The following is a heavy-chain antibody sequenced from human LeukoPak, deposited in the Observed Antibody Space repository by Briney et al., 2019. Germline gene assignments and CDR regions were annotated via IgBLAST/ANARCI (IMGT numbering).Heavy chain of an antibody. CDR3: ARVPGYFEGREPFDY. J-gene: IGHJ4*02. V-gene: IGHV3-74*01. D-gene: IGHD3-9*01. Sequence: GGSLRLSCAASGFTFSSYWMHWVRQAPGKGLVWVSRINSDGSSTSYADSVKGRFTISRDNAKNTLYLQMNSLRAEDTAVYYCARVPGYFEGREPFDYWGQGTLVTVFS. CDR1: GFTFSSYW. CDR2: INSDGSST.